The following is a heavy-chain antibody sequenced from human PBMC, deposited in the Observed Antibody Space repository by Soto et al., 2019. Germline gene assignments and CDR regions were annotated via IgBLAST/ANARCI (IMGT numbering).Heavy chain of an antibody. CDR2: IIPIFGTA. CDR3: ARDPEYYYDSSGYYGPLGAFDI. CDR1: GGTFSSYA. V-gene: IGHV1-69*13. Sequence: ASVKVSCKASGGTFSSYAISWVRQAPGQGLEWMGGIIPIFGTANYAQKFQGRVTITADESTSTAYMELSSLRSEDTAVYYCARDPEYYYDSSGYYGPLGAFDIWGQGTMVTVSS. D-gene: IGHD3-22*01. J-gene: IGHJ3*02.